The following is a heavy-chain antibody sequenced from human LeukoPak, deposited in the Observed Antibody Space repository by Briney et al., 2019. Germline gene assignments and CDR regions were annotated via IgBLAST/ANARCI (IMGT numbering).Heavy chain of an antibody. Sequence: ASVKVSCKASGGTFSSYAISWVRQAPGQGLEWMGGIIPIFGTANYAQKFQGRVTITTDESTSTAYMELSSLRSEDTAVYYCARDLRTTLDAFDIWGQGTMSPSLQ. V-gene: IGHV1-69*05. J-gene: IGHJ3*02. CDR1: GGTFSSYA. CDR2: IIPIFGTA. D-gene: IGHD1-1*01. CDR3: ARDLRTTLDAFDI.